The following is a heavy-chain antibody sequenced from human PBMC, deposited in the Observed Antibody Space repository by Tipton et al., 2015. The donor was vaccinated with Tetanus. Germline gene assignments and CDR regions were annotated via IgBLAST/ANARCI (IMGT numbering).Heavy chain of an antibody. CDR2: IYPGDSDT. V-gene: IGHV5-51*01. CDR1: GYIFNNYW. CDR3: ARAHCTGGVCNFDF. J-gene: IGHJ4*02. D-gene: IGHD2-8*02. Sequence: QLVQSGGEVKKPGESLKISCKGSGYIFNNYWIGWVRQKPGKGLEWMGTIYPGDSDTRYSPSSQGQVTISVDKSINTAYLQWSSLKASDTSMFYCARAHCTGGVCNFDFWGQGALVTVAS.